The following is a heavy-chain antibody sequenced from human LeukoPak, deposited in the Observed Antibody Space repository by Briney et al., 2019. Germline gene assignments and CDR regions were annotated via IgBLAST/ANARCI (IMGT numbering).Heavy chain of an antibody. V-gene: IGHV3-11*01. CDR1: GFTFSDYY. CDR3: AKDSGSIAAAVGDY. D-gene: IGHD6-13*01. J-gene: IGHJ4*02. CDR2: ISSRSNSI. Sequence: GGSLRLSCAASGFTFSDYYMSWIRQAPGKGLEWVSYISSRSNSIYYADSVKGRFTISRDNAKNSLYLQMNSLRAEDTASYYCAKDSGSIAAAVGDYWGQGTLVTVSS.